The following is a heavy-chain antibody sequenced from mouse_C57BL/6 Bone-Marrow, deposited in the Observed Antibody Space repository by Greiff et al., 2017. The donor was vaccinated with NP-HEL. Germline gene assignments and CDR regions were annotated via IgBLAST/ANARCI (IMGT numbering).Heavy chain of an antibody. CDR2: IYPGSGST. J-gene: IGHJ2*01. CDR1: GYTFTSYW. V-gene: IGHV1-55*01. Sequence: QVQLQQPGAELVKPGASVQMSCKASGYTFTSYWITWVKQRPGQGLEWIGDIYPGSGSTNYNEKFKSKATLTVDTSSSTAYMQVSSLTSEDSAVYYCARDYGSVDYWGQGTTLTVSS. CDR3: ARDYGSVDY. D-gene: IGHD1-1*01.